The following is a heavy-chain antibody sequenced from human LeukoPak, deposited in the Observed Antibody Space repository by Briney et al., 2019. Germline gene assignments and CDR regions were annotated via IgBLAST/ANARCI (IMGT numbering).Heavy chain of an antibody. J-gene: IGHJ4*02. CDR2: VYTGGST. Sequence: GGSLRLSCAASGFTVSSNYMTWVRQAPGKGLEWVSVVYTGGSTYSADSVKGRFTISRDDSKNTLYLQMNSLRAEDTAVYYCARGLAAAGLYFDYWGQGTLVTVSS. V-gene: IGHV3-53*01. D-gene: IGHD6-13*01. CDR3: ARGLAAAGLYFDY. CDR1: GFTVSSNY.